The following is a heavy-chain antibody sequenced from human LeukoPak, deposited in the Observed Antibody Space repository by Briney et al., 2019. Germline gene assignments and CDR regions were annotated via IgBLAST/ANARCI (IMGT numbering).Heavy chain of an antibody. CDR1: GGSISSYY. D-gene: IGHD6-13*01. CDR2: IYYSGST. J-gene: IGHJ5*02. CDR3: ARAAFPYSSSWYWFDP. V-gene: IGHV4-59*01. Sequence: SETLSLTCTASGGSISSYYWSWIRQPPGKGLEWIGYIYYSGSTNCNPSLKSRVTISVDTSKNQFSLKLSSVTAADTAVYYCARAAFPYSSSWYWFDPWGQGTLVTVSS.